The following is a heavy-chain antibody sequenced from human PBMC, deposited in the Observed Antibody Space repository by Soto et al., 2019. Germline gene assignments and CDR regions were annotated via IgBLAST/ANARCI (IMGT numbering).Heavy chain of an antibody. CDR3: AKAAPRPSPAFDI. CDR2: ISANGRGT. D-gene: IGHD6-25*01. V-gene: IGHV3-23*01. J-gene: IGHJ3*02. CDR1: GFSFSTYP. Sequence: LRLSCATSGFSFSTYPMSWVRQTPGKGLEWVTAISANGRGTSYADSVKGRFTILRDNSKNTLYLQMNSLRAEDTAVYYYAKAAPRPSPAFDIWGQGTMVTVSS.